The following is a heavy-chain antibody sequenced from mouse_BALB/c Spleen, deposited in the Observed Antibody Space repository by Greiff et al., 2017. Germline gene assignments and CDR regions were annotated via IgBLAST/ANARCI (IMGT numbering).Heavy chain of an antibody. J-gene: IGHJ3*01. CDR2: ISSGGGST. CDR1: GFAFSSYD. V-gene: IGHV5-12-1*01. CDR3: AITPFAY. Sequence: DVKLVESGGGLVKPGGSLKLSCAASGFAFSSYDMSWVRQTPEKRLEWVAYISSGGGSTYYPDTVKGRFTISRDNAKNTLYLQMSSLKSEDTAMYYCAITPFAYWGQGTLVTVSA.